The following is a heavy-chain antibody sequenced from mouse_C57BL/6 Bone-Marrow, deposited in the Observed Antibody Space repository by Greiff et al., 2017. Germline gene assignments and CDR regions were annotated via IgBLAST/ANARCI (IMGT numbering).Heavy chain of an antibody. CDR3: TTPFFDV. CDR2: IDPENGDT. V-gene: IGHV14-4*01. CDR1: GFNIKDDY. Sequence: EVQLQQSGAEHVRPGASVKLSCTASGFNIKDDYMHWVKQRPEQGLEWIGWIDPENGDTEYASKFQGKATITADTSSNTAYLQLSSLTSEDTAVYYCTTPFFDVWGTGTTVTVSS. J-gene: IGHJ1*03.